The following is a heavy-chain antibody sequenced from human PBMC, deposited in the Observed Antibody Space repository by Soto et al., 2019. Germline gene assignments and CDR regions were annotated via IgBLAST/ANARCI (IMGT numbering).Heavy chain of an antibody. CDR1: GGSISSGDYY. CDR2: VYYSGST. J-gene: IGHJ6*02. Sequence: TLSLTCTVSGGSISSGDYYWSWIRQPPGKGREWIGYVYYSGSTYYNPSLKSRVTISVDTSKNQFSLKLSSVTAADTAVYYCARDLEQLANRGVYYYYGMDVWGQGTTVTVSS. CDR3: ARDLEQLANRGVYYYYGMDV. D-gene: IGHD6-6*01. V-gene: IGHV4-30-4*01.